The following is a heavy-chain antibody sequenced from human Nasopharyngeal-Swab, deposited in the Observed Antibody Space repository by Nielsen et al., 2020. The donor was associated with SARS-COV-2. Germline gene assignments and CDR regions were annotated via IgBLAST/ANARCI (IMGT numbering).Heavy chain of an antibody. D-gene: IGHD3-3*01. CDR1: GYSISSGYY. Sequence: SETLSLTCAVSGYSISSGYYWGWIRQPPGKGLEWIGRIYHSGSTYYNPSLKSRVTISVDTSKNQFSLKLSSVTAADTAVYYWARQIWSGSHLVWRHNNWFDPWGQGTLVTVSS. CDR2: IYHSGST. V-gene: IGHV4-38-2*01. J-gene: IGHJ5*02. CDR3: ARQIWSGSHLVWRHNNWFDP.